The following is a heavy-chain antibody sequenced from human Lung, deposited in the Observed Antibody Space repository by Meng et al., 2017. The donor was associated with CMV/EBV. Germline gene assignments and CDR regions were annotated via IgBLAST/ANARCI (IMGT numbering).Heavy chain of an antibody. Sequence: GSLRLSCTVSGASMSSDYWSWIRQSPGKGLEWVASVYHMGNTNYNPSLKSRATISLDTSKSQFSPKLISVTGADTAILYCAKGGGSWFGPWGQGSLVTVSS. CDR3: AKGGGSWFGP. V-gene: IGHV4-59*12. D-gene: IGHD3-16*01. CDR1: GASMSSDY. J-gene: IGHJ5*02. CDR2: VYHMGNT.